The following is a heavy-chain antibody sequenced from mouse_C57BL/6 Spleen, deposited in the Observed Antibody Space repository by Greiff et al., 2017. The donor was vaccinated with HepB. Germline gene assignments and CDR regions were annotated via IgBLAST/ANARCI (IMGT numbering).Heavy chain of an antibody. CDR2: ISSGSSTI. Sequence: EVQLVESGGSLVKPGGSLKLSCAASGFTFSDYGMHWVRQAPEKGLEWVAYISSGSSTIYYADTVKGRFTISRDNAKNTLVLQMTSLRSEDTAMYYCARLRAMDYWGQGTSVTVSS. V-gene: IGHV5-17*01. CDR1: GFTFSDYG. J-gene: IGHJ4*01. CDR3: ARLRAMDY.